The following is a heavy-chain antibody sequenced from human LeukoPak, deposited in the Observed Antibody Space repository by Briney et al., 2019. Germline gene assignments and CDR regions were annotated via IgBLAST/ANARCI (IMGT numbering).Heavy chain of an antibody. CDR2: IIPILGIA. Sequence: SVKVSCKASGGTFSGSAVSWVRQAPGQGLEWMGRIIPILGIANYALNFQGRLTLTADISTSTAYMELSSLGSEDTAVYYCATHKEGYSSSWYEDYWGQGTLVTVSS. D-gene: IGHD6-13*01. CDR3: ATHKEGYSSSWYEDY. J-gene: IGHJ4*02. CDR1: GGTFSGSA. V-gene: IGHV1-69*04.